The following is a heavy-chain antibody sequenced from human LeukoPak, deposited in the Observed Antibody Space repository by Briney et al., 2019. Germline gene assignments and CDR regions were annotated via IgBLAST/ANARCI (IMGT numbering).Heavy chain of an antibody. CDR2: IYTSGST. CDR3: ARWTYYYDSSGYDN. Sequence: SETLSLTCTVSGGSISSYYWSWIRQPAGKGLEWIGRIYTSGSTNYNPSLKSRVTMSVDTSKNQFSLKLSSVTAADTAVYYCARWTYYYDSSGYDNWGQGTLVTVSS. V-gene: IGHV4-4*07. J-gene: IGHJ4*02. D-gene: IGHD3-22*01. CDR1: GGSISSYY.